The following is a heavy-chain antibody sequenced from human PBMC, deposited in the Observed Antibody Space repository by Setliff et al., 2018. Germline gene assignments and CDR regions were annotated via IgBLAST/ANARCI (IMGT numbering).Heavy chain of an antibody. CDR2: IIPIFGTA. J-gene: IGHJ4*02. CDR1: GGTFSSYA. CDR3: ASSRDYNFWSGYYSPLVY. D-gene: IGHD3-3*01. V-gene: IGHV1-69*13. Sequence: SVKVSCKASGGTFSSYAISWVRQAPGQGLEWMGGIIPIFGTANYAQKFQGRVTITADESTSTAYMELSSLRSEDTAVYYCASSRDYNFWSGYYSPLVYWGQGTLVTVSS.